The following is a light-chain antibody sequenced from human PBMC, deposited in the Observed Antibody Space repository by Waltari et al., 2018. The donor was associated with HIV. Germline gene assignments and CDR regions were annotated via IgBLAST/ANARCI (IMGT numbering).Light chain of an antibody. J-gene: IGLJ3*02. CDR1: SSNIGAGYY. CDR2: ANS. Sequence: QSVLTQPPSVSGAPGQRVTISCTGSSSNIGAGYYVHWYLQLPGTAPKLLIYANSNRPSGVPERFSGSKSGTSASLAITGLQAEDEADYYCQSYDSSLSGWVFGGGTKLTVL. V-gene: IGLV1-40*01. CDR3: QSYDSSLSGWV.